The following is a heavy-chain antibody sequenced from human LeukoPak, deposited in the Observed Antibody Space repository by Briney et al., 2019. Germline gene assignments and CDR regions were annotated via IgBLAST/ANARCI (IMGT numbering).Heavy chain of an antibody. J-gene: IGHJ4*02. Sequence: GSLRLSCAASGFTFSSYAMSWVRQAPGKGLEWIGEINHSGSTNYNPSLKSRVTISVDTSKNQFSLKPSSVTAADTAVYYCASSLPRGADPFDYWGQGTLVTVSS. V-gene: IGHV4-34*01. CDR1: GFTFSSYA. CDR3: ASSLPRGADPFDY. D-gene: IGHD1-26*01. CDR2: INHSGST.